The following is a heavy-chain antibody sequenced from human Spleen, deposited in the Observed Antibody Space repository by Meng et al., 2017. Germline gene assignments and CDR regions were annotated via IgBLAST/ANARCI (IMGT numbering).Heavy chain of an antibody. CDR1: GGCISSSNW. CDR2: IYHSGST. Sequence: QVQLQESGPGLVKPSGTLSLTCAVSGGCISSSNWWSWVRQPPGKGLEWIGEIYHSGSTNHSPSLKSRVSISIDTSKNQFSLKLTSVTAADTAVYYCARYHYDSSGYWSDYWGQGTLVTVSS. J-gene: IGHJ4*02. D-gene: IGHD3-22*01. CDR3: ARYHYDSSGYWSDY. V-gene: IGHV4-4*02.